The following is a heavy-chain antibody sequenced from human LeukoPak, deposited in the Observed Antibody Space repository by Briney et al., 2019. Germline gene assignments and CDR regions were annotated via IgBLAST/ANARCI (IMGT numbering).Heavy chain of an antibody. J-gene: IGHJ6*03. CDR3: ARDLAGYYYYYMDV. D-gene: IGHD6-19*01. Sequence: SETLSLTCTVSGGSISSSSYYWGWIRQPPGKGLEWIGSIYYSGSTYYNPSLKSRVTISADTSKNQFSLKLSSVTAADTAVYYCARDLAGYYYYYMDVWGKGTTVTVSS. V-gene: IGHV4-39*07. CDR1: GGSISSSSYY. CDR2: IYYSGST.